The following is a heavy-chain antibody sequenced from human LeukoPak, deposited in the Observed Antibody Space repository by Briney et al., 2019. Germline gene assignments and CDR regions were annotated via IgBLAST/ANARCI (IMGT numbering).Heavy chain of an antibody. D-gene: IGHD3-22*01. CDR2: IYYSGNT. J-gene: IGHJ5*02. V-gene: IGHV4-59*12. CDR1: GGSITSYY. CDR3: AREGFYRETSDYSRWFDP. Sequence: PSETLSLTCTVSGGSITSYYWSWIRQPPGKGLEWIGYIYYSGNTNFNPSLKSRVTMSVDTSKNQFSLKLRSVTAADTAVYYCAREGFYRETSDYSRWFDPWGQGTLVTVSS.